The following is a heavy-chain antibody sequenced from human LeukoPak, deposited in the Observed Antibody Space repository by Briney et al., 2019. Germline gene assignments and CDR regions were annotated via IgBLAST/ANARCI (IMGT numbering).Heavy chain of an antibody. CDR1: GYTFTDYY. CDR2: INPNSGGT. CDR3: ARDMIIXVRGVPYGVDV. J-gene: IGHJ6*02. Sequence: ASVKVSCKASGYTFTDYYMHWVRQAPGEGLEWMGRINPNSGGTNYAQKFQGRVTMTRDTSISTAYMELNRLSSDDTAVYYCARDMIIXVRGVPYGVDVWGQGTPVTVSS. V-gene: IGHV1-2*06. D-gene: IGHD3-10*01.